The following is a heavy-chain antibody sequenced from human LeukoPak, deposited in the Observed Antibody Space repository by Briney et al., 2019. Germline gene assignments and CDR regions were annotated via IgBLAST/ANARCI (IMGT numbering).Heavy chain of an antibody. Sequence: GGSLRLSCAASGFTFSSYGMHWVRQAPGKGLEWVAVIWYDGSNKYYADSVKGRFTISRDNAKNTLYLQMNSLRAEDTAVYYCARRVVVPAAPYYFDYWGQGTLVTVSS. CDR1: GFTFSSYG. CDR3: ARRVVVPAAPYYFDY. CDR2: IWYDGSNK. J-gene: IGHJ4*02. D-gene: IGHD2-2*01. V-gene: IGHV3-33*01.